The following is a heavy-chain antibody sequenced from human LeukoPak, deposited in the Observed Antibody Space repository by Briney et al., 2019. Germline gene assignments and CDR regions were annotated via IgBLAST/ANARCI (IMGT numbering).Heavy chain of an antibody. D-gene: IGHD2-15*01. V-gene: IGHV3-30*04. CDR1: GFTFSSYA. CDR3: AKDGSGGSCYS. CDR2: ISYDGSNK. J-gene: IGHJ4*02. Sequence: GGSLRLSCAASGFTFSSYAMHWVRQASGKGLGWVAVISYDGSNKYYADSVKGRFTISRDNSKNTLYLQMNSLRAEDTAVYYCAKDGSGGSCYSWGQGTLVTVSS.